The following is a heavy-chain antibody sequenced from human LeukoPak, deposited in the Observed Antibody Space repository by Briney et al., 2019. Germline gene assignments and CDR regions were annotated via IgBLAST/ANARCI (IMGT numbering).Heavy chain of an antibody. CDR3: ARAQLGLSTFQH. Sequence: SETLSLTCTVSGGSISSYYWSWIRQPPGKGLEWIGNIYYSGSTNYNPSLKSRVTISVDTSKNQFSLKLSSVTAADTAVYYCARAQLGLSTFQHWGQGTLVTVSS. J-gene: IGHJ1*01. CDR1: GGSISSYY. V-gene: IGHV4-59*01. D-gene: IGHD5/OR15-5a*01. CDR2: IYYSGST.